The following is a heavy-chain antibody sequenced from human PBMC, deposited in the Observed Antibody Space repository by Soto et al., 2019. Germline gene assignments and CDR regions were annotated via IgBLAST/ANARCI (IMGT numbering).Heavy chain of an antibody. V-gene: IGHV3-33*01. CDR2: IWYDGSIK. J-gene: IGHJ3*01. CDR1: GFSLSGKG. Sequence: QVQLVESGGGVVQPGGSLRLSCVASGFSLSGKGIHWVRQAPGKGLEWVALIWYDGSIKYYADSVKGRFTVSRDNSKNMVWLQVNSLRADDTGIYYCARDGRDSVFDVWGQGTMVTVSS. D-gene: IGHD2-21*02. CDR3: ARDGRDSVFDV.